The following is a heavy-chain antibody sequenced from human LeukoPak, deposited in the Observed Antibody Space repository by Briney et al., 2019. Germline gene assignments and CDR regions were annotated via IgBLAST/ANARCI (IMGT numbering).Heavy chain of an antibody. CDR3: ARDPGVRWLVGFDY. CDR2: IWYDGSNK. CDR1: GLTFNSYG. J-gene: IGHJ4*02. V-gene: IGHV3-33*01. Sequence: PGRSLRLSCAASGLTFNSYGMHWVRQAPGKGLEWVAVIWYDGSNKYYADSVKGRFTISRDNSENTLYLQMDSLRAEDTAVYYCARDPGVRWLVGFDYWGQGTLVTVSS. D-gene: IGHD6-19*01.